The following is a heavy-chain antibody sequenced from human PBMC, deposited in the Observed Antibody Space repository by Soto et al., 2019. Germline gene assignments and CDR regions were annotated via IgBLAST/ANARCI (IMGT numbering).Heavy chain of an antibody. Sequence: QVQLVESGGGVVQPGRSLRLSCAASGFTFSSYAMHWVRQAPGKGLEWVAVISYDGSNKYYADSVKGRFTISRDNSKNTLYLQMNSLRAEDTAEYYCARYSSSPDYWGQGTLVTVSS. V-gene: IGHV3-30-3*01. CDR1: GFTFSSYA. CDR3: ARYSSSPDY. D-gene: IGHD6-6*01. CDR2: ISYDGSNK. J-gene: IGHJ4*02.